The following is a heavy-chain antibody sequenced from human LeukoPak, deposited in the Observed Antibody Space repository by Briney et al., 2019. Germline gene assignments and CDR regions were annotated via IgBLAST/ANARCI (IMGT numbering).Heavy chain of an antibody. Sequence: GGSLRLSCAASGFAFSTTAMAWVRQAPGKGLELVSGFGGTGDIHYADSVRGRFTISRDNSKGILYLQMDSLRAEDTAVYYCAKDVLRWAFDYWGQGTLVTVSS. CDR1: GFAFSTTA. CDR2: FGGTGDI. CDR3: AKDVLRWAFDY. V-gene: IGHV3-23*01. J-gene: IGHJ4*02. D-gene: IGHD3-16*01.